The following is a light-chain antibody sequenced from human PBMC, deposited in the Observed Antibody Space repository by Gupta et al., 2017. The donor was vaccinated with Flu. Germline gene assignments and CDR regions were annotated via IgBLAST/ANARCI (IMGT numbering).Light chain of an antibody. J-gene: IGLJ3*02. CDR1: SSNIGNNY. V-gene: IGLV1-51*02. CDR3: GTWDSSLSAGV. Sequence: QSVLTQPPSVSAAAGPKVTISCSGSSSNIGNNYVSWYQQLPGAAPKLLIYEGNKRPSGIPDRFSGSKSGTSATLGITGLQTGDEADYYCGTWDSSLSAGVFGGGTKLTVL. CDR2: EGN.